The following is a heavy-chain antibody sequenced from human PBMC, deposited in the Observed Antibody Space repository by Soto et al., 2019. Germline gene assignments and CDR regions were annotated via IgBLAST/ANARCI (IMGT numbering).Heavy chain of an antibody. CDR2: MNPYSGNT. V-gene: IGHV1-8*01. Sequence: QVQLVQSGAEVKKPGASVKVSCKTSGYTFTSYDIHWVRQATGQGPEWMGWMNPYSGNTVYAQKFQGRIIMTRNTSKSTAYMELSSLRSEDTAVYYCARTRFGAVAGTWGQGTLVTVSP. CDR3: ARTRFGAVAGT. CDR1: GYTFTSYD. D-gene: IGHD6-19*01. J-gene: IGHJ5*02.